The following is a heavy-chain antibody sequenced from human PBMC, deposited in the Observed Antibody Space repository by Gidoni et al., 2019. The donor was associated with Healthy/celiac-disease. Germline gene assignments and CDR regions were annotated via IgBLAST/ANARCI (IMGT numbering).Heavy chain of an antibody. D-gene: IGHD6-19*01. Sequence: QVQLVQSGAEVKKPGASVKVSCKASGYTFTSFGISWVRQAPGQGLEWMGWISPYNGNTKYAQNLQGRVTMTTDTSTSTAYMELRSLRSDDTALYYCATSRGAVTGTYYFDYWGQGILVTVSS. CDR3: ATSRGAVTGTYYFDY. CDR1: GYTFTSFG. CDR2: ISPYNGNT. V-gene: IGHV1-18*01. J-gene: IGHJ4*02.